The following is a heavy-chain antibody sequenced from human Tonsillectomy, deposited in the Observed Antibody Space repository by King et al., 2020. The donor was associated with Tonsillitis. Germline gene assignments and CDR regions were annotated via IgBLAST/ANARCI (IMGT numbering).Heavy chain of an antibody. V-gene: IGHV3-13*01. CDR1: GFTFSTYD. CDR3: ARAHCSTISCYQDY. J-gene: IGHJ4*02. Sequence: VQLVESGGGLVQPGGSLRLSCATSGFTFSTYDMHWARQATAEGLEWVSSIGPAGDTYYSGSVKGRFTISRENAKNSLYLQMDSLRAGDTAVYYCARAHCSTISCYQDYWGQGTLVTVSS. D-gene: IGHD2-2*01. CDR2: IGPAGDT.